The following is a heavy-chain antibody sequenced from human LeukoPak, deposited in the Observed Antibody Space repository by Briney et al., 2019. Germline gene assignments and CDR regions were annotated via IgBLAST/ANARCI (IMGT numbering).Heavy chain of an antibody. D-gene: IGHD2-15*01. J-gene: IGHJ3*02. CDR1: GGSISSGGYY. CDR3: AGDRVDDAFDI. CDR2: IYYSGST. V-gene: IGHV4-31*03. Sequence: PSETLSLTCTVSGGSISSGGYYWSWIRQHPGKGLEWIGYIYYSGSTYYNPSLKSRVTISVDTSKNQFSLKLSSVTAADTAVYYCAGDRVDDAFDIWGQGTMVTDSS.